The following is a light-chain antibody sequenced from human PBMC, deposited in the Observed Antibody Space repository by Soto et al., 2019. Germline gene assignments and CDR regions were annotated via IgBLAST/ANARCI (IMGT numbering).Light chain of an antibody. CDR2: DAS. CDR1: QSVTNNY. V-gene: IGKV3-20*01. J-gene: IGKJ1*01. Sequence: EIVLTQPPRTLSLSPGDRATLSCRASQSVTNNYLDWFQQKPGQAPRLLIYDASIRADGIPDRFSGSGSETDFTLTISRLEPEDSAVYYCQQCSFSPRTFGQGTKVDIK. CDR3: QQCSFSPRT.